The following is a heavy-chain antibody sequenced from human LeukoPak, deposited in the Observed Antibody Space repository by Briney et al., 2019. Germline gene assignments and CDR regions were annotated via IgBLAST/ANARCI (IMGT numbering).Heavy chain of an antibody. J-gene: IGHJ6*03. CDR3: AMLGSFYYYYMDV. D-gene: IGHD3-10*01. CDR2: IYYSGST. V-gene: IGHV4-59*01. Sequence: SETLSLTCTVSGGSISGYYWSWIRQPPGKGLEWIGYIYYSGSTNYNPSLKSRVTISVDTSKNQFSLKLSSVTAADTAVYYCAMLGSFYYYYMDVWGKGTTVTVSS. CDR1: GGSISGYY.